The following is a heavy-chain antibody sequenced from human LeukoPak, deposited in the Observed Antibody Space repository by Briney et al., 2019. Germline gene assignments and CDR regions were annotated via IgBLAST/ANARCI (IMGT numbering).Heavy chain of an antibody. Sequence: RSSETLSLTCTVSGGSISSSSYYWGWIRQPPGKGLEWIGSIYYSGSTYYNPSLKSRVTISVDTSKNQFSLKLSSVTAADTAVYYCASTEAGSGSLPTYYYYMDVWGKGTTVTVSS. J-gene: IGHJ6*03. CDR1: GGSISSSSYY. V-gene: IGHV4-39*01. D-gene: IGHD3-10*01. CDR2: IYYSGST. CDR3: ASTEAGSGSLPTYYYYMDV.